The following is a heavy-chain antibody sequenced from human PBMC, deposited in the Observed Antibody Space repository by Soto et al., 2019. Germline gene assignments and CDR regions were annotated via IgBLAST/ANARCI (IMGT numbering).Heavy chain of an antibody. Sequence: SQTLSLTCAISGDSVSSNSAAWNWIRQSPSRGLEWLGRTYYRSKWYNDYAVSVKSRITIDPDTSKNQFSLQLNSVTPEDTAVYYCARDSSSGWYGDNWFDPWGQGTLVTVSS. CDR2: TYYRSKWYN. J-gene: IGHJ5*02. V-gene: IGHV6-1*01. CDR1: GDSVSSNSAA. D-gene: IGHD6-19*01. CDR3: ARDSSSGWYGDNWFDP.